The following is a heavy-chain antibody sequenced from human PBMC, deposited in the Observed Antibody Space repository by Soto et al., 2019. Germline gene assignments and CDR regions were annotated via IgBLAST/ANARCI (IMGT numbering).Heavy chain of an antibody. CDR3: ARDLSSCSSARCYSFYYGMDL. CDR1: GFNFSRFW. V-gene: IGHV3-74*01. J-gene: IGHJ6*02. Sequence: PGGSLRLSCTASGFNFSRFWTHWVRQVPGRGLVWVSHINSDGSRTSYADSVKGRFTISRDNAKNTRYLQMKSSRAEDTAVYYCARDLSSCSSARCYSFYYGMDLWGQGTTVTVSS. CDR2: INSDGSRT. D-gene: IGHD2-2*01.